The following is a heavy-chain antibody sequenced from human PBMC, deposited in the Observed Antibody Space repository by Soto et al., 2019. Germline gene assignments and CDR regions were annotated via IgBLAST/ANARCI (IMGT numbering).Heavy chain of an antibody. D-gene: IGHD6-13*01. CDR2: IYNSGNT. J-gene: IGHJ4*01. V-gene: IGHV4-59*01. Sequence: AETLSLTCTVSGGSISIYYWVLIRQPPGKGLEWIGYIYNSGNTNYSPSLKSRVTISVDTSKNQFSLTLSYVTAADTAVYYCAVQAEGSNHHYLDFWGHGKLVPVSS. CDR3: AVQAEGSNHHYLDF. CDR1: GGSISIYY.